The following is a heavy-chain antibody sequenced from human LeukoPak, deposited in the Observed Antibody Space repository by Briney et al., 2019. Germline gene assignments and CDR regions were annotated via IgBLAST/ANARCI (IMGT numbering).Heavy chain of an antibody. Sequence: GGSLRLSCAASGFTFSSYDMHWVRQAPGKGLEYVSAISSNGGSTYYANSVKGRFTISRDNSKNTLYLQMGSLRAEDMAVYYCARGGEEWELPGRYYYYYGMDVWGQGTTVTVSS. CDR1: GFTFSSYD. CDR3: ARGGEEWELPGRYYYYYGMDV. D-gene: IGHD1-26*01. J-gene: IGHJ6*02. CDR2: ISSNGGST. V-gene: IGHV3-64*01.